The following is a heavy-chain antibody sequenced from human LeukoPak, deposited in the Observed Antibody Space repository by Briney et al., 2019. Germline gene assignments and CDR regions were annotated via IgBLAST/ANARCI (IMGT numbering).Heavy chain of an antibody. Sequence: PGGSLRLSCAASGFTFSSYEMNWVRQAPGKGLEWVSYISSSGSTIYYADSVKGRFTISRDNSKNTLYLQMNSLRAEDTAVYYCAREIRTGDHAFDIWGQGAMVTVSS. J-gene: IGHJ3*02. CDR1: GFTFSSYE. D-gene: IGHD7-27*01. V-gene: IGHV3-48*03. CDR2: ISSSGSTI. CDR3: AREIRTGDHAFDI.